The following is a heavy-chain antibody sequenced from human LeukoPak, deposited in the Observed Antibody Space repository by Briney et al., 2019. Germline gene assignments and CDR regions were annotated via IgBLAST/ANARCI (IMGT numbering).Heavy chain of an antibody. Sequence: SQTLSLTCSVSGGSISSGYWSWIRQPPGKGLEWIAYIYNSGRSNYNPSLKSRVTISLDTSKNQFSLKLSSVTAADTAVYYCAGGSGASWFDPWGQGTLVTVSS. CDR1: GGSISSGY. V-gene: IGHV4-59*01. CDR2: IYNSGRS. CDR3: AGGSGASWFDP. J-gene: IGHJ5*02. D-gene: IGHD2-8*02.